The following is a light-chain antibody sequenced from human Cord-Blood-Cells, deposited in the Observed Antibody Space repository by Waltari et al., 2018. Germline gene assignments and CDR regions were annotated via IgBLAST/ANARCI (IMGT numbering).Light chain of an antibody. CDR1: QSVSSSY. CDR2: GAS. J-gene: IGKJ1*01. Sequence: VLTQSPGTLYLSPGDRDTFSCSASQSVSSSYLAWYQQKPRQAPRLLIYGASSRATGIPDRFSGIESGTDFTLTISRLGPEDFAVYYCQQYGSSPWTFGQGTKVEIK. CDR3: QQYGSSPWT. V-gene: IGKV3-20*01.